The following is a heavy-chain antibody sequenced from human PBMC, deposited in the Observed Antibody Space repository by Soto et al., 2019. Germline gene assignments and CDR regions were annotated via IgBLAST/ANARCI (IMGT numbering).Heavy chain of an antibody. CDR3: ARSIVGARRWLDP. Sequence: GGSLRLSCAASGFTFSSYEMNWVRQAPGKGLEWVSYISSSGSTIYYADSVKGRFTISRDNAKNSLYLQMNSLRAEDTAVYYCARSIVGARRWLDPWGQGTLVTVYS. CDR1: GFTFSSYE. V-gene: IGHV3-48*03. J-gene: IGHJ5*02. D-gene: IGHD1-26*01. CDR2: ISSSGSTI.